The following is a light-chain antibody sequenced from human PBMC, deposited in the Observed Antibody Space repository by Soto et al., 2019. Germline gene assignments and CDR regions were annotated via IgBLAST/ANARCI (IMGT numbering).Light chain of an antibody. J-gene: IGLJ1*01. Sequence: QSVLTQPPSVSGAPGQRVTISCTGSSSYIGIGYDVHGYQQLPGSAPKLLIYGDNNRPSGVPDRFSASKSGTSASLAITGLQAEDEADYYCQSFDTSLSGHVFGTGTKVTVL. CDR3: QSFDTSLSGHV. CDR1: SSYIGIGYD. CDR2: GDN. V-gene: IGLV1-40*01.